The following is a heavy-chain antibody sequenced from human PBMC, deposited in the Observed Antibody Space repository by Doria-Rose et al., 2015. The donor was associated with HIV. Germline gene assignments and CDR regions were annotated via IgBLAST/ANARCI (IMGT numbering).Heavy chain of an antibody. J-gene: IGHJ5*02. CDR2: IYYSGIT. D-gene: IGHD6-25*01. V-gene: IGHV4-39*01. CDR3: AKQAVNWFDP. Sequence: QVQLQESGPGLVKPSKTLSLTCTVSGGSVGSGTPYLDWIRQTPGKGLEWIGTIYYSGITYYNPSIRCRVTISLHTSKIQYSLKLISVTDADTGVYYCAKQAVNWFDPWGQGTLVTVSS. CDR1: GGSVGSGTPY.